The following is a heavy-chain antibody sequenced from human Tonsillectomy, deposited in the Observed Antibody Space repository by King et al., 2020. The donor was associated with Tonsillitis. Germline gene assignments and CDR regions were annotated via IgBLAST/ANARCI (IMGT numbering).Heavy chain of an antibody. CDR1: GGSISNSTYY. CDR2: IFYSGIT. V-gene: IGHV4-39*01. Sequence: LQLQESGPGLVKPSETLSLTCTVSGGSISNSTYYLGWIRQPPGKGREWIGSIFYSGITDHNPSLKNRVTISVDTSNNQFSLRLSSVTAADTAIYYCARRGTAMVRRWFDPWGQGTLVTVSS. D-gene: IGHD5-18*01. J-gene: IGHJ5*02. CDR3: ARRGTAMVRRWFDP.